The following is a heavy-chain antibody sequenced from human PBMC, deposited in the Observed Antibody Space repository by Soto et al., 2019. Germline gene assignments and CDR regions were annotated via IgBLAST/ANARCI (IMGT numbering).Heavy chain of an antibody. CDR3: ARDIQRGMDV. CDR2: ISSSGSTI. V-gene: IGHV3-48*03. J-gene: IGHJ6*02. D-gene: IGHD5-18*01. Sequence: GSLRLSGAASGFSLSSYEMNWVRQAPGKGLEWVSYISSSGSTIYYADSVKGRFTISRDNAKNSLYLQMNSLRAEDTAVYYCARDIQRGMDVWGQGTTVTVSS. CDR1: GFSLSSYE.